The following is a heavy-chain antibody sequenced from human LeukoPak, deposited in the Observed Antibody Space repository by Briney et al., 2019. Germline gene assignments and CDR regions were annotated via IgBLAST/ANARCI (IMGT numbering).Heavy chain of an antibody. CDR1: GYTFTGYY. Sequence: VASVKVPCKASGYTFTGYYMHWVRQAPGQGLEWMGWINPNSGGTNYAQKFRGRVTMTRDTSISTAYMELSRLRSDDTAVYYCARELGMIEPFDYWGQGTLVTVSS. V-gene: IGHV1-2*02. D-gene: IGHD7-27*01. CDR2: INPNSGGT. CDR3: ARELGMIEPFDY. J-gene: IGHJ4*02.